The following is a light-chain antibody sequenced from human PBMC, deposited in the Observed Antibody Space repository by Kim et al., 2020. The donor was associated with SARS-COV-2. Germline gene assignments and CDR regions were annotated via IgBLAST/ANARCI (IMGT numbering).Light chain of an antibody. Sequence: PGGTVTLPVGSRTGAVTGCHYPYWFQQNPGQAPRTLIYHTSNKQSWTPARFSGSLVGGKAALTLSGAQPEDEAEYYCLLSYSGARVFGGGTKLTVL. CDR3: LLSYSGARV. V-gene: IGLV7-46*01. CDR1: TGAVTGCHY. CDR2: HTS. J-gene: IGLJ3*02.